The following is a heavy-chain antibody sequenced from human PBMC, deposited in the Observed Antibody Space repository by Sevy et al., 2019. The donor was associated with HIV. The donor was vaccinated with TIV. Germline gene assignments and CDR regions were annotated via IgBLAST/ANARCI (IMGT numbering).Heavy chain of an antibody. V-gene: IGHV3-72*01. Sequence: GGSLRLSCAASGFSISDHYMEWVRQAPGKGLEWVGRTRNKADSYTTEYAASVKGRFTISRDDSKNSLYLQMNSLKAEDTAVYHCATHAGIAAAGRVFDYWGQGTLVTVSS. CDR3: ATHAGIAAAGRVFDY. J-gene: IGHJ4*02. D-gene: IGHD6-13*01. CDR2: TRNKADSYTT. CDR1: GFSISDHY.